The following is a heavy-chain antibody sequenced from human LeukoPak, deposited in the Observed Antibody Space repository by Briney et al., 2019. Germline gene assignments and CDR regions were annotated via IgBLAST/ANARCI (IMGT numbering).Heavy chain of an antibody. D-gene: IGHD6-13*01. CDR1: GGSISSTSYY. CDR3: ARGNIAAARRYIDY. V-gene: IGHV4-39*07. Sequence: SETLSLTCTVSGGSISSTSYYWGWIRQPPGKGLEWIGSIYYSGSTYYNPSLKSRVTISVDTSKNQFSLKLSSVTAADTAVYYCARGNIAAARRYIDYWGQGTLVTVSS. CDR2: IYYSGST. J-gene: IGHJ4*02.